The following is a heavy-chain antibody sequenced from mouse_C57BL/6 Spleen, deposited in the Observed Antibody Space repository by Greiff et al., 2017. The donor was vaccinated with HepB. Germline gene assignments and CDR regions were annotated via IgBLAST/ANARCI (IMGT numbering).Heavy chain of an antibody. CDR2: IDPETGGT. D-gene: IGHD1-1*01. CDR1: GYTFTDYE. J-gene: IGHJ2*01. V-gene: IGHV1-15*01. CDR3: TRVVATPYYFDY. Sequence: VQLQESGAELVRPGASVTLSCKASGYTFTDYEMHWVKQTPVHGLEWIGAIDPETGGTAYNQKFKGKAILTADKSSSTAYMELRSLTSEDSAVYYCTRVVATPYYFDYWGQGTTLTVSS.